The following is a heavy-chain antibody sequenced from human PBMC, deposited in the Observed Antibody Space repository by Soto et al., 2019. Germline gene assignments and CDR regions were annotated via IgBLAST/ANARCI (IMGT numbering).Heavy chain of an antibody. D-gene: IGHD6-6*01. CDR1: GFTFSSYA. J-gene: IGHJ4*02. V-gene: IGHV3-23*01. CDR2: ISGSGDST. CDR3: AKTPSIAARYFDY. Sequence: GGSLRLSCAASGFTFSSYAMSWVRQAPGKGPEWVSAISGSGDSTYYADSVKGRFTISRDNSKNTLYLQMNSLRAEDTAVYYCAKTPSIAARYFDYWGQGTLVTVSS.